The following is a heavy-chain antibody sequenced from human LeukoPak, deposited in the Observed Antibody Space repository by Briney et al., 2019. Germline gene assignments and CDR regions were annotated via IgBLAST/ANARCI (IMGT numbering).Heavy chain of an antibody. D-gene: IGHD5-12*01. V-gene: IGHV4-61*01. CDR3: ARALDIVATGGYYFDY. CDR1: GGSISSGSYY. Sequence: PSQTLSLTCTVSGGSISSGSYYWSWIRQPPGKGLEWIGYIYYSGSTNYNPSLKSRVTISVDTSKNQFSLKLSSVTAADTAVYYCARALDIVATGGYYFDYWGQGTLVTVSS. CDR2: IYYSGST. J-gene: IGHJ4*02.